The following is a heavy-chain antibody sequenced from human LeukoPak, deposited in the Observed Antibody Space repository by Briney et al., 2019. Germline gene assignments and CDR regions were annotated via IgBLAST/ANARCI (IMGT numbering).Heavy chain of an antibody. CDR1: GYTFTNYW. V-gene: IGHV5-51*01. CDR3: ARPGQRTDNAGWNHFDY. CDR2: IYPGESAA. D-gene: IGHD1-1*01. Sequence: GESLKISCRGSGYTFTNYWIGWVRQMPGKGLEWTGIIYPGESAARYSPSFQGQVTISVDQSISTTYLQWSSLKASDTAIYYCARPGQRTDNAGWNHFDYWGQGTLVTVSS. J-gene: IGHJ4*02.